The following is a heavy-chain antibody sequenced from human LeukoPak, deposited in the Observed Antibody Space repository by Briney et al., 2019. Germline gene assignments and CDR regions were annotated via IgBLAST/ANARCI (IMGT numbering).Heavy chain of an antibody. J-gene: IGHJ4*02. CDR2: ISYDGSNK. CDR1: GFTFSSYA. Sequence: PGGSLRLSCAASGFTFSSYAMHWVRQAPGKGLEWVAVISYDGSNKYYADSVKGRFTISRDNSKNTLYLQMNSLRAEDTAVYYCARDQFDAYSYGYDYWGQGTLVTVSS. D-gene: IGHD5-18*01. V-gene: IGHV3-30*04. CDR3: ARDQFDAYSYGYDY.